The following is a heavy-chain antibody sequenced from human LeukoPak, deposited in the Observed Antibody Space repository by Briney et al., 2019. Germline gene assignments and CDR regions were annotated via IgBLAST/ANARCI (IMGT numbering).Heavy chain of an antibody. V-gene: IGHV3-21*04. D-gene: IGHD1-26*01. CDR1: GFTFSSYS. CDR3: ANPYPHSGGYYLDAFDI. J-gene: IGHJ3*02. CDR2: ISSSSSYI. Sequence: GGSLRLSCAASGFTFSSYSMNWVRQAPGKGLEWVSSISSSSSYIYYADSVKGRFTISRDNSKNTLYLQMNSLRAEDTAVYYCANPYPHSGGYYLDAFDIWGQGTMVTVSS.